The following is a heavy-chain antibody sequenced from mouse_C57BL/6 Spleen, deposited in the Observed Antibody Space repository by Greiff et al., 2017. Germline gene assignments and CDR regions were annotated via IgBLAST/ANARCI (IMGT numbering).Heavy chain of an antibody. J-gene: IGHJ1*03. D-gene: IGHD1-1*01. CDR2: IVPNSGGT. CDR1: GYTFTSYW. Sequence: VQLQQPGAELVKPGASVKLSCKASGYTFTSYWMHWVKQRPGRGLEWIGRIVPNSGGTKYNEKFKSKATLTVDKPSSTAYMQLSSLTSEDSAVYYCARPYYGSSNWYFDVWGTGTTVTVSS. V-gene: IGHV1-72*01. CDR3: ARPYYGSSNWYFDV.